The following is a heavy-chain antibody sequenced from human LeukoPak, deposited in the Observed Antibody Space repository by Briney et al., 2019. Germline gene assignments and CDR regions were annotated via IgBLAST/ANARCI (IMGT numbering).Heavy chain of an antibody. CDR2: FSGDSINI. V-gene: IGHV3-48*02. D-gene: IGHD7-27*01. J-gene: IGHJ4*02. CDR3: ARDSNWAFDY. Sequence: GGSLRLSCAASGFSFSDYSMNWVRQAPGRGLEWISYFSGDSINIWYADSVKGRFTISGDNAKNSVFLQMNSLRDEDSAVYYCARDSNWAFDYWGQGTLVTVSS. CDR1: GFSFSDYS.